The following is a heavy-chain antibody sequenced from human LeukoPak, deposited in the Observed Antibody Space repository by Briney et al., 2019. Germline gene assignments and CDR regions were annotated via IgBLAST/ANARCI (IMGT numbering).Heavy chain of an antibody. CDR3: AKALAVAGTRYFDY. Sequence: GGSLRLSCAASGFTFSSYAMSWVRQAPGKGLEWVSAISGSGGSTYYADSVKGRFTISRDNSKNTLYQQMNSLRAEDTAVYYCAKALAVAGTRYFDYWGQGTLVTVSS. CDR2: ISGSGGST. V-gene: IGHV3-23*01. CDR1: GFTFSSYA. D-gene: IGHD6-19*01. J-gene: IGHJ4*02.